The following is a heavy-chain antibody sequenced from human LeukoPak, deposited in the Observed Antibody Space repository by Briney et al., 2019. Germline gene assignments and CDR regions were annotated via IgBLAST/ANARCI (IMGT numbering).Heavy chain of an antibody. CDR2: INYSGRT. D-gene: IGHD3-3*01. J-gene: IGHJ4*02. CDR3: ARVPSDDDFWSGYLPYFDY. V-gene: IGHV4-38-2*02. CDR1: GYSIRSGYQ. Sequence: SETLSLTCSVSGYSIRSGYQWGWIRQAPGKGLEWIGSINYSGRTYDNPSLKSRVTISIDTSKNQIFLKLRSTTAADTAHYYCARVPSDDDFWSGYLPYFDYWGQGTLVTVSS.